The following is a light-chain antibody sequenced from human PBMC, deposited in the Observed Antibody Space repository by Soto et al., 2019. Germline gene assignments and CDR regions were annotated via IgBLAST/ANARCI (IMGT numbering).Light chain of an antibody. CDR2: KAS. V-gene: IGKV1-5*03. CDR1: QSISSS. Sequence: DIQMTQSPSTLSASVGDRVTITCRASQSISSSLAWYQQKPGKAPKVLIYKASSLERGVPSRFSGSGSGTELALTISSLEPDDFATCYCQQYNSYWTFGQGTKVEIK. J-gene: IGKJ1*01. CDR3: QQYNSYWT.